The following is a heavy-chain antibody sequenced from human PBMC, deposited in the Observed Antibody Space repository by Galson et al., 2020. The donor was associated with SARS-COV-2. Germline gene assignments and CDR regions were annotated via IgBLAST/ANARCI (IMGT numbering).Heavy chain of an antibody. CDR2: IYYSGST. CDR1: GGSISSGGYY. CDR3: ARGGWSGYGDHDY. J-gene: IGHJ4*02. D-gene: IGHD5-12*01. Sequence: SETLSLTCTVSGGSISSGGYYWSWIRQHPGKGLEWIGYIYYSGSTYYNPSLKSRVTISVDTSKNQFSLKLSSVTAADTAVYYCARGGWSGYGDHDYWGQGTLVTVSS. V-gene: IGHV4-31*03.